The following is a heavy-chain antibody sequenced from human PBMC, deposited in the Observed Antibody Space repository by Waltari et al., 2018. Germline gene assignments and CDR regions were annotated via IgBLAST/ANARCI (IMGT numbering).Heavy chain of an antibody. J-gene: IGHJ4*02. CDR3: ARDFVDYFDY. Sequence: EVQLVESGGGLVQPGGSLRLSCAASGFNFLCYEKTLVRQAPGKGLEWVSYMSSSGSTIYYADSVKGRFTISRDNAKNSLYLQMNSLRAEDTAVYYCARDFVDYFDYWGQGTLVTVSS. CDR2: MSSSGSTI. V-gene: IGHV3-48*03. CDR1: GFNFLCYE.